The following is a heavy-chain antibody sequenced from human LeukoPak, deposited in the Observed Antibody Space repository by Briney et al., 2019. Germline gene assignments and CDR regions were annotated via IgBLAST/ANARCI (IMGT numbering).Heavy chain of an antibody. J-gene: IGHJ1*01. CDR2: IIPIFGTA. CDR1: GGTFSSYA. Sequence: GASVKVSCKASGGTFSSYAISWVRQAPGQGLEWMGGIIPIFGTANYAQKSQGRVTITADESTSTAYMELSSLGSEDTAVYYCARDSGSYYGLEYFQHWGQGTLVTVSS. D-gene: IGHD1-26*01. CDR3: ARDSGSYYGLEYFQH. V-gene: IGHV1-69*01.